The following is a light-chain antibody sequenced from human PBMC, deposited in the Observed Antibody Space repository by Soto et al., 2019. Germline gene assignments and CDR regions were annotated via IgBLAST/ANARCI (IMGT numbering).Light chain of an antibody. CDR2: DAS. CDR1: QSISTK. V-gene: IGKV3-15*01. Sequence: IVMTQSPATLSVSPGERATLYCRASQSISTKLGWYQQKPGQAPRLLIFDASTRATGIPARFSGSGSGTESTLTISSLQSEDFALYYCQQYNHWSLITFGQGTRLEIK. J-gene: IGKJ5*01. CDR3: QQYNHWSLIT.